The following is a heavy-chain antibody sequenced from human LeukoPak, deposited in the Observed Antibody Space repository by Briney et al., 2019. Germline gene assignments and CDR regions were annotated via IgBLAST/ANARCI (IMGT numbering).Heavy chain of an antibody. CDR1: GYTFVTKP. D-gene: IGHD1-1*01. J-gene: IGHJ4*02. CDR3: ATGGWNPIYQSSSYFDY. Sequence: ASVKVSCKSSGYTFVTKPISWMRQAPGQGLEWLGWMSPLNGATSFAQKFQGRVSITTESATNTVYLELRSLTFEETAIYYCATGGWNPIYQSSSYFDYWGQGSLVIVTA. V-gene: IGHV1-18*01. CDR2: MSPLNGAT.